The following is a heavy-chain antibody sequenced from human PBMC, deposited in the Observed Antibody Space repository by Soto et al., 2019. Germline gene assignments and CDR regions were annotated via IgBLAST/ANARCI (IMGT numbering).Heavy chain of an antibody. D-gene: IGHD3-3*01. CDR3: ARGRVVTVPLDY. CDR2: FSAYNGNT. V-gene: IGHV1-18*04. J-gene: IGHJ4*02. CDR1: GYNFTTYG. Sequence: QVQLVQSGAEVKKPWASVKFSCKASGYNFTTYGLTWVRQAPGQGLAWMGCFSAYNGNTNYAQKLQGRVTMTKDTSTSTAYMELRSLRSDDTAVYYCARGRVVTVPLDYGGQGNLVTVSS.